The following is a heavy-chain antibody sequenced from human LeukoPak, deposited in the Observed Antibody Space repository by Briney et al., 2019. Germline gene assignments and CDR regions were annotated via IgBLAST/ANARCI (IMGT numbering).Heavy chain of an antibody. Sequence: SVKASCKASGGTFSSYAISWVRQAPGQGLEWMGRIIPILGIANYAQKFQGRVTITADKSTSTAYMELSSLRSEDTAVYYCARVSTIFGVVPYYYYGMDVWGQGTTVTVSS. V-gene: IGHV1-69*04. CDR3: ARVSTIFGVVPYYYYGMDV. CDR1: GGTFSSYA. D-gene: IGHD3-3*01. CDR2: IIPILGIA. J-gene: IGHJ6*02.